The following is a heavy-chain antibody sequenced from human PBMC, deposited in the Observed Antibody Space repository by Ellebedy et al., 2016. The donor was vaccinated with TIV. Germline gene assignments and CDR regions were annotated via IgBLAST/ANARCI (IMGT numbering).Heavy chain of an antibody. CDR1: GFSFRSYW. CDR2: IYQDGSNQ. CDR3: ARRGSYGDYAVQINSWFDR. J-gene: IGHJ5*02. Sequence: PGGSLRLSYVASGFSFRSYWMSWVRQAPGKGLEWVANIYQDGSNQYYVDSVKGRFTISRDNANKSLFLQMNSLRGEDTAVYYCARRGSYGDYAVQINSWFDRWGRGTLVTVSS. D-gene: IGHD4-17*01. V-gene: IGHV3-7*01.